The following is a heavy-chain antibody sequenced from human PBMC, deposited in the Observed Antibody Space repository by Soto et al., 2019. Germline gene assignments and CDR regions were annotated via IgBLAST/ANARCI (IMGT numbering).Heavy chain of an antibody. CDR2: IWYDGSNK. CDR1: GFTFSSYG. D-gene: IGHD3-3*01. V-gene: IGHV3-33*01. CDR3: ARRFLEYYYYGMDV. Sequence: QVQLVESGGGVVQPGRSLRLSCAASGFTFSSYGMHWVHQAPGKGLEWVAVIWYDGSNKYYADSVKGRFTISRDNSKNTLYLQMNSLRAEDTAVYYCARRFLEYYYYGMDVWGQGTTVTVSS. J-gene: IGHJ6*02.